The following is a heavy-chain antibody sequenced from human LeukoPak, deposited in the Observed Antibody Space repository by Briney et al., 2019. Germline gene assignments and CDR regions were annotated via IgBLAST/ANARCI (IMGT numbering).Heavy chain of an antibody. Sequence: SSETLSLTCTVSGGSISSYYWSWLRQPPGKGLEWIGYIYYSGSTNYNPSLKSRVTISLDTSKNQFSLKLSSVTAADTAVYYCARESCSGGSCYSYLLDPWGQGTLVTVSS. CDR2: IYYSGST. CDR3: ARESCSGGSCYSYLLDP. V-gene: IGHV4-59*01. D-gene: IGHD2-15*01. J-gene: IGHJ5*02. CDR1: GGSISSYY.